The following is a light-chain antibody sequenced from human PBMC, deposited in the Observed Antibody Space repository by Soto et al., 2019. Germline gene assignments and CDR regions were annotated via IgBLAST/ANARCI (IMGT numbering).Light chain of an antibody. CDR1: QVIGSRY. Sequence: VMTHCPATLSVSPCERVTFSCTTSQVIGSRYLAWYHQKSGQAPRLLIYGASSRATGIPDRFSGSGSGTDFTLTISRLEPEDFGVYYCQQFGSSIPHTFGQGTNVDIK. J-gene: IGKJ2*01. CDR3: QQFGSSIPHT. V-gene: IGKV3-20*01. CDR2: GAS.